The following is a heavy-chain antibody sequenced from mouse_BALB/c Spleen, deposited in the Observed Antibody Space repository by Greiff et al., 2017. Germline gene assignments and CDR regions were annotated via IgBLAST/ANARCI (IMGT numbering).Heavy chain of an antibody. CDR1: GFSLTSYG. J-gene: IGHJ4*01. D-gene: IGHD2-3*01. Sequence: QVQLKESGPGLVAPSQSLSITCTVSGFSLTSYGVHWVRQPPGKGLEWLGVIWAGGSTNYNSALMSRLSISKDNSKSQVFLKMNSLQTDDTAMYYCAREGPDGYYHYYAMDYWGQGTSVTVSS. CDR3: AREGPDGYYHYYAMDY. V-gene: IGHV2-9*02. CDR2: IWAGGST.